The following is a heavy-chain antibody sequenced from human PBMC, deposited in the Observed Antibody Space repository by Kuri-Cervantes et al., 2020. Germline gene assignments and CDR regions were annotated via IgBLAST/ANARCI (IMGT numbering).Heavy chain of an antibody. CDR3: ARSVRGGGNSRWFDP. V-gene: IGHV1-2*02. CDR1: GYTFTGYY. J-gene: IGHJ5*02. CDR2: INPNSGGT. D-gene: IGHD4-23*01. Sequence: ASVKVSCKASGYTFTGYYMHWVRQAPGQGLEWMGWINPNSGGTNYAQKFQGRVTMTRDTSISTAYMELRSLRSDDTAVYYCARSVRGGGNSRWFDPWGQGTLVTVSS.